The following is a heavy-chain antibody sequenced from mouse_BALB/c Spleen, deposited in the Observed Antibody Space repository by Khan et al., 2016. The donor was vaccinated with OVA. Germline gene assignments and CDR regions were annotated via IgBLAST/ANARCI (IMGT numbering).Heavy chain of an antibody. CDR1: GYTFTSYW. CDR2: INPSTGDS. Sequence: QIQLVQSGAELAKPGASVKMSCKASGYTFTSYWMHWVKQRPGQGLEWIGYINPSTGDSEYNQKFKDKATLTADKLSNTAYMQLSSLTSEDCAVYYCARCGQYYYGSMVDAMDYWGQGTSVTVSS. J-gene: IGHJ4*01. V-gene: IGHV1-7*01. CDR3: ARCGQYYYGSMVDAMDY. D-gene: IGHD1-1*01.